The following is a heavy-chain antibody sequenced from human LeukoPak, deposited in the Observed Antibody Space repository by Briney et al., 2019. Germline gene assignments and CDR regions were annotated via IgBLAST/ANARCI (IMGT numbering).Heavy chain of an antibody. Sequence: GASVKVSCKVSGYTLTELSMHWVRQAPGKGLEWMGGFDPEDGETIYAQKFQGRVTMTEDTSTDTAYMELSSLRSEDTAVYYCATEDLGGSYEKSFDYGGKEPLVPVP. CDR3: ATEDLGGSYEKSFDY. V-gene: IGHV1-24*01. CDR2: FDPEDGET. D-gene: IGHD1-26*01. J-gene: IGHJ4*02. CDR1: GYTLTELS.